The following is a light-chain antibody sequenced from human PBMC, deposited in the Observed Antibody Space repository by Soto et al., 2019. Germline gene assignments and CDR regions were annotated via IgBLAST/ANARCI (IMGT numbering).Light chain of an antibody. Sequence: QSALTQPASVSGSPGQSITISCTGTSSDVGFHNYVSWYQQHPGKAPKLMIYDVSNRPSGVSNRFSGSKSGNTASLTISGLQAEDEADYYCISYTTSITYVFGTGTKLTVL. CDR1: SSDVGFHNY. CDR3: ISYTTSITYV. V-gene: IGLV2-14*01. J-gene: IGLJ1*01. CDR2: DVS.